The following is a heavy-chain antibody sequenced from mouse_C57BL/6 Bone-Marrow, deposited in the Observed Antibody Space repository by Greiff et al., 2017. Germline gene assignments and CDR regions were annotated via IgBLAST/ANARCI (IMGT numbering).Heavy chain of an antibody. CDR1: GYTFTSYW. CDR3: AREGTVVSYYFDY. Sequence: QVQLQQPGAELVMPGASVKLSCKASGYTFTSYWMHWVKQRPGQGLEWIGEIDPSDSYTNYNQKFKGKSTLTVDKSSSTAYMQLRSLTSEDSAVYYCAREGTVVSYYFDYWGQGTTLTVSS. J-gene: IGHJ2*01. CDR2: IDPSDSYT. V-gene: IGHV1-69*01. D-gene: IGHD1-1*01.